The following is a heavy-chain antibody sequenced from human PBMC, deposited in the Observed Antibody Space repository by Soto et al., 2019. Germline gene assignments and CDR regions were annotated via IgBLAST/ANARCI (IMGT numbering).Heavy chain of an antibody. Sequence: PSETLSLTCAGSGGSISGSYYYWGWLRQSPGKGPEWMGSVFYTGLTSYNPSLGSRVSVCVDTSKNQFSLKVSGVSAADKDVYYCATSQKGYNWNYFDHWGQGALVTVSS. D-gene: IGHD1-20*01. CDR1: GGSISGSYYY. V-gene: IGHV4-39*01. CDR2: VFYTGLT. CDR3: ATSQKGYNWNYFDH. J-gene: IGHJ4*02.